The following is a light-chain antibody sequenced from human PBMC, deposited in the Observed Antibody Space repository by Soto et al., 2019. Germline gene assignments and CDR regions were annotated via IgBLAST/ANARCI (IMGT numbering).Light chain of an antibody. CDR1: QSISNN. Sequence: EIVMTQSPATLSVSPGERATLSCRASQSISNNLAWYQQKPGQAPRLLIYGASTRATGIPARFSGSGSGTEFTLTISSLQSEDFAVYSCQHYNDRPLTFGGGTKVEIK. V-gene: IGKV3-15*01. CDR3: QHYNDRPLT. CDR2: GAS. J-gene: IGKJ4*01.